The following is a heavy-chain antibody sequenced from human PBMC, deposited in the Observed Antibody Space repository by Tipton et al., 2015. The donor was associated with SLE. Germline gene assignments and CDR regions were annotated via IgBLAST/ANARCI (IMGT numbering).Heavy chain of an antibody. J-gene: IGHJ4*02. V-gene: IGHV4-34*01. CDR2: INHSGST. CDR3: ASGPPFDY. CDR1: GGSFSGYY. Sequence: LSLTCAVYGGSFSGYYWSWIRQPPGKGLEWIGEINHSGSTNYNPSLKSRVTISVDTSKNQFSLKLSSVTAADTAVYYCASGPPFDYWGQGTLVTVSS.